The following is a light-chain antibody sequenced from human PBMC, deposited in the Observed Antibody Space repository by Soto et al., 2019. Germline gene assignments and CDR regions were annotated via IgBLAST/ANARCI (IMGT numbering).Light chain of an antibody. CDR3: SSYAGSNLGV. V-gene: IGLV2-8*01. Sequence: QSVLTQPPSASGSPGQSVTISCTGTSSDVGGYNYVSWYQQQPGKAPRLMIYEVSKRPSGVPDRFSGSKSGNTASLTVSGLQADDEADYYCSSYAGSNLGVFGTGTKVTVL. J-gene: IGLJ1*01. CDR1: SSDVGGYNY. CDR2: EVS.